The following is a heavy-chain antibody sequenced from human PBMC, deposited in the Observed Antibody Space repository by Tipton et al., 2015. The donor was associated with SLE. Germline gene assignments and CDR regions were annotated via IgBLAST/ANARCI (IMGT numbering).Heavy chain of an antibody. CDR2: IYYSGST. J-gene: IGHJ4*02. CDR3: ARDHTSYYDFWSGYPWADCFGY. D-gene: IGHD3-3*01. CDR1: GGSISSSSYY. V-gene: IGHV4-39*07. Sequence: LRLSCTVSGGSISSSSYYWGWIRQPPGKGLEWIGSIYYSGSTYYNPSLKSRVTISVDTSKNHFSLKLSSVTAADTAVYYCARDHTSYYDFWSGYPWADCFGYWGQGSLVTVSS.